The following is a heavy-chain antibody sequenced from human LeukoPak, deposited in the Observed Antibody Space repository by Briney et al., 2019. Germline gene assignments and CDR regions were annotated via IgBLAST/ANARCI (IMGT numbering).Heavy chain of an antibody. J-gene: IGHJ4*02. V-gene: IGHV4-59*08. D-gene: IGHD2-2*01. CDR3: ARAGSYQLLFNY. CDR2: VFYSGTT. CDR1: GGSISSYY. Sequence: SETLSLTCTVSGGSISSYYWSWIRQPPGKGLEWIGYVFYSGTTNYNPSLKSRVTISVDTSKNQFSLKLSSVTAADTAVYYCARAGSYQLLFNYWGQGTLVTASS.